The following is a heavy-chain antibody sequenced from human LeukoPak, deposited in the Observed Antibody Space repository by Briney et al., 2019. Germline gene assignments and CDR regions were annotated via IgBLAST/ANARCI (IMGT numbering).Heavy chain of an antibody. CDR1: GFTFSSYA. Sequence: GGSLRLSCAASGFTFSSYAMSWVRQAPGKGLEWVSAISSSGDSTYYADSVKGRFTVSRDNSKNTLFLQMNSLRAEDMAVYYCARIEWERLGRAFDIWGQGTMVTVSS. J-gene: IGHJ3*02. D-gene: IGHD1-26*01. V-gene: IGHV3-23*01. CDR2: ISSSGDST. CDR3: ARIEWERLGRAFDI.